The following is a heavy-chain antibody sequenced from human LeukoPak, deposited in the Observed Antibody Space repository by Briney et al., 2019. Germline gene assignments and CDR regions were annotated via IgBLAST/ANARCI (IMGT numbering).Heavy chain of an antibody. CDR2: IYYSGST. J-gene: IGHJ2*01. CDR1: GFTFSSYS. CDR3: ARPGIVDWYFDL. Sequence: GSLRLSCAASGFTFSSYSMNWIRQPPGKGLEWIGSIYYSGSTYYNPSLKSRVTISVDTSKNQFSLKLSSVTAADTAVYYCARPGIVDWYFDLWGRGTLVTVSS. V-gene: IGHV4-39*01. D-gene: IGHD1-26*01.